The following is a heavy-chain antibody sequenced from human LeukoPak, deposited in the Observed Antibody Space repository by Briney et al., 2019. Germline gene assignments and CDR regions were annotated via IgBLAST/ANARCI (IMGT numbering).Heavy chain of an antibody. Sequence: GRSLRLSCAASGFTFSSYGMHWVRQAPGKGLEWVAVISYDGSNKYYADSVKGRFTISRDNSKNTLYLQMNSLRAEDTAVYYCAKDMEGVGDFWGQGTLVTVSS. D-gene: IGHD2-8*01. CDR2: ISYDGSNK. V-gene: IGHV3-30*18. CDR3: AKDMEGVGDF. CDR1: GFTFSSYG. J-gene: IGHJ4*02.